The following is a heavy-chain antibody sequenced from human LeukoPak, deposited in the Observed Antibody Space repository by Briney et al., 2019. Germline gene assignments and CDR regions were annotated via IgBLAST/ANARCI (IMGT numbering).Heavy chain of an antibody. V-gene: IGHV1-69*04. CDR1: GGTFSSYA. CDR3: ATSSGSYCGYYGMDV. D-gene: IGHD3-10*01. CDR2: IIPILGIA. Sequence: AASVKVSCKASGGTFSSYAISWVRQAPGQGLEWMGRIIPILGIANYAQKFQGRVTMTEDTSTDTAYMELSSLRSEDTAVYYCATSSGSYCGYYGMDVWGQGTTVTVSS. J-gene: IGHJ6*02.